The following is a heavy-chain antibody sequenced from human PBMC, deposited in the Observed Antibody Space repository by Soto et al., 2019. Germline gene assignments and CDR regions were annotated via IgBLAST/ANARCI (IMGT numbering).Heavy chain of an antibody. V-gene: IGHV3-33*01. D-gene: IGHD3-16*01. J-gene: IGHJ6*02. Sequence: PGGSLRLSCAASGFTFSSNGLHWVRLAPGKGLEWVAVIWYDGSNKYYGDSVKGRFTISRDNSQNTLYLQKNSLRADDTAVYYCARDYVRDYYGMDVWGQGTTVTVSS. CDR2: IWYDGSNK. CDR3: ARDYVRDYYGMDV. CDR1: GFTFSSNG.